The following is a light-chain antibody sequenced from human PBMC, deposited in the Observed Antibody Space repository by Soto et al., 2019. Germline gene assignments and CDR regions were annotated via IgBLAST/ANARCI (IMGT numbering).Light chain of an antibody. V-gene: IGKV3-20*01. CDR1: QSVTSSH. CDR3: QQYGNFPYT. Sequence: EIVLTQTPGTLSLSPGERATLSCRASQSVTSSHLAWYQQKPGQAPRLLIYGASSRATGVPDRVSGSGSGTDFTLTINRLEPEDFAVYYCQQYGNFPYTFGQGTKLEIK. J-gene: IGKJ2*01. CDR2: GAS.